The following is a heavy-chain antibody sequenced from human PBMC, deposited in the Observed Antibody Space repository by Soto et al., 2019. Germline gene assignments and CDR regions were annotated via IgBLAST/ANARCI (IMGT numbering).Heavy chain of an antibody. CDR3: ARGTCEPSCSSDY. J-gene: IGHJ4*02. V-gene: IGHV1-18*04. CDR2: ISAYNGRT. CDR1: GYTFTNYG. Sequence: ASVKVSCKASGYTFTNYGITWVRQAPGQGLEWMGWISAYNGRTNYAQKVQDRVTMTTDTFTGTAYMELRSLRSDDTAVYYCARGTCEPSCSSDYSGQGTLVTGSS. D-gene: IGHD2-21*01.